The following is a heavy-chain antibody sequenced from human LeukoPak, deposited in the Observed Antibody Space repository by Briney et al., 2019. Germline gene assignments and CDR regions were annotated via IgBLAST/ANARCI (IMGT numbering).Heavy chain of an antibody. CDR1: GGSFSGYY. V-gene: IGHV4-34*01. D-gene: IGHD3-3*01. J-gene: IGHJ4*02. Sequence: SSETLSLTCAVYGGSFSGYYWSWIRQPPGKGLEWIGEINHSGSTNYNPSLKSRVTISVDTSKNQFSLKLSPVTAADTAVYYCARGQGYDFWSGYYMDYWGQGTLVTVSS. CDR2: INHSGST. CDR3: ARGQGYDFWSGYYMDY.